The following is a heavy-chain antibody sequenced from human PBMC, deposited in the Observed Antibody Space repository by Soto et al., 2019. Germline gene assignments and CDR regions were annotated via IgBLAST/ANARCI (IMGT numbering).Heavy chain of an antibody. V-gene: IGHV4-30-4*01. CDR1: GGSISSGDYY. CDR3: ARDLFRGTTVDY. D-gene: IGHD4-17*01. CDR2: IYYSGST. J-gene: IGHJ4*02. Sequence: QVQLQESGPGLVKPSQTLSLTCTVSGGSISSGDYYWSWIRQPPGKGLEWIGYIYYSGSTYYNPSLKSRVNISVDTSKNPFSLKLSSVTAADTAVYYCARDLFRGTTVDYWGQGTLVTVSS.